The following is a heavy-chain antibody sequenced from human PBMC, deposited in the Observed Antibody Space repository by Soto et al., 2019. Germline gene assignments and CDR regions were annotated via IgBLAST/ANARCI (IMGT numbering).Heavy chain of an antibody. Sequence: QVQLQQWGAGLLKPSETLSLTCAVYGGSFSGYYWSWIRQPPGKGLEWIGEINHRGSTNYNPSLKSRVTISVDTSKQRFSLKLSSVTGADTAVYYCARRSFNRRRSYGSGSYYNSYYFDYWGQGTLVTVSS. CDR2: INHRGST. V-gene: IGHV4-34*01. D-gene: IGHD3-10*01. J-gene: IGHJ4*02. CDR3: ARRSFNRRRSYGSGSYYNSYYFDY. CDR1: GGSFSGYY.